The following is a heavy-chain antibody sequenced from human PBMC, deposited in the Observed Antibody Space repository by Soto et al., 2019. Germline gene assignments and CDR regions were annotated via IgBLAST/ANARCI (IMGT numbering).Heavy chain of an antibody. CDR1: GFTFSSYW. CDR3: ARVKKNDCRSSGSGMDV. J-gene: IGHJ6*02. D-gene: IGHD3-10*01. Sequence: GGSLRLSCAASGFTFSSYWMRWVRQAPGKGLEWVANIRQDGSKKYYVDSVKGRFTISRDNAKNTLYLQMNSLRAEDTAVYYCARVKKNDCRSSGSGMDVWGQGTTVTVSS. CDR2: IRQDGSKK. V-gene: IGHV3-7*01.